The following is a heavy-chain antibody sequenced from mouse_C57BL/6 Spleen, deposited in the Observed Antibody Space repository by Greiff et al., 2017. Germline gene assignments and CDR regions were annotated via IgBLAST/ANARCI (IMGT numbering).Heavy chain of an antibody. D-gene: IGHD2-3*01. CDR2: INPNNGGT. CDR1: GYTFTDYY. CDR3: SRRGGYYDGYPAWFAY. Sequence: EVQLQQSGPELVKPGASVKISCKASGYTFTDYYMNWVKQSHGKSLEWIGDINPNNGGTSYNQKFKGKATLTVDKSSSTAYMELRSLTSEDSAVYYCSRRGGYYDGYPAWFAYWGQGTLVTVSA. V-gene: IGHV1-26*01. J-gene: IGHJ3*01.